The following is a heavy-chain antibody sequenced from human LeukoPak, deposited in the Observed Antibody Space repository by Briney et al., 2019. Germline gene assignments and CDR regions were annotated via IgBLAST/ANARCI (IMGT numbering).Heavy chain of an antibody. D-gene: IGHD4-17*01. V-gene: IGHV4-31*03. J-gene: IGHJ5*02. CDR3: ARCGTGYGDYSDGYWFDP. CDR1: GGSISSGGYY. Sequence: SQTLSLTCTVSGGSISSGGYYWSWIRQHPGKGLEWIGYIYYSGSTYYNPSLKSRVTISVDTSKNQFSLKLSSVTAADTAVYYCARCGTGYGDYSDGYWFDPWGQGTLVTVSS. CDR2: IYYSGST.